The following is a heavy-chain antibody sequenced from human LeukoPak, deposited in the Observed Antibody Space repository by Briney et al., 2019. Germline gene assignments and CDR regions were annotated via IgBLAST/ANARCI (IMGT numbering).Heavy chain of an antibody. J-gene: IGHJ4*02. CDR2: INHSGST. CDR3: ARHSGWYVY. V-gene: IGHV4-34*01. D-gene: IGHD6-19*01. Sequence: PSETLSLTCAVYGGSFSGYYWSWIRQPPGKGLEWIGEINHSGSTNYNPSLKSRVTISVDTSKNQFSLKLSSATAADTAVYYCARHSGWYVYWGQGTLVTVSS. CDR1: GGSFSGYY.